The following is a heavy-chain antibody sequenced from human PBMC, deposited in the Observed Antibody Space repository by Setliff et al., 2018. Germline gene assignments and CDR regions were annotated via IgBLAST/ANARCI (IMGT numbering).Heavy chain of an antibody. CDR2: INPSGEST. CDR3: ARGREATLLPLYYYMDV. J-gene: IGHJ6*03. D-gene: IGHD1-26*01. CDR1: GYTLSTHY. V-gene: IGHV1-46*01. Sequence: ASVKVSCKASGYTLSTHYMHWVRQAPGQGLEWMGLINPSGESTVYAEKFQGKVTMTRDTSTSTVYMEVSSLRSEDTAVYYCARGREATLLPLYYYMDVWGKGTTVTVSS.